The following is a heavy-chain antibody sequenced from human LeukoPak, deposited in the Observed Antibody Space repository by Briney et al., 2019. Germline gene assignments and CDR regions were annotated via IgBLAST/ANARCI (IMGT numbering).Heavy chain of an antibody. D-gene: IGHD1-1*01. CDR3: AEGTTG. CDR1: GFTFSSYS. CDR2: INQDGNKK. V-gene: IGHV3-7*01. J-gene: IGHJ1*01. Sequence: GGSLRLSCAASGFTFSSYSMNWVRQAPGKGLEWVANINQDGNKKYYVDSVKGRFTISRDNAKNSLYLQMNSLRVEDTAVYYCAEGTTGWGQGTLVTVSS.